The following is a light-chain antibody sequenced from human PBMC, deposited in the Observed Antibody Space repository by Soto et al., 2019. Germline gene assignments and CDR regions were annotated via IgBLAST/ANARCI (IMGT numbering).Light chain of an antibody. V-gene: IGLV2-14*03. J-gene: IGLJ2*01. Sequence: QSALTQPASVSGSPGQSITISCTGTSSDIGAYNYVSWYQQRPGKAPKLMIYDVNIRPSGVSNRFSGSKSGNTASLTISGLQAEDDADYYCTSWTTSTTMIFGSGTKLTVL. CDR3: TSWTTSTTMI. CDR2: DVN. CDR1: SSDIGAYNY.